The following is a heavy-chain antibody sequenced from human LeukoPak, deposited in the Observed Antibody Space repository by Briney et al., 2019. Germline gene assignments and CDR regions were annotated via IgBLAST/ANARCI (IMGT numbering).Heavy chain of an antibody. CDR3: ARTSEAHFDL. J-gene: IGHJ2*01. V-gene: IGHV1-69*06. Sequence: SVKVSCKASGGTFSSYAISWVRQAPGQGLEWMGGIIPLSGTTDYAQRFQGRVTITADKSTSTAYMELSSLRSEDTAVYYCARTSEAHFDLWGRGTLVTVSS. CDR2: IIPLSGTT. CDR1: GGTFSSYA.